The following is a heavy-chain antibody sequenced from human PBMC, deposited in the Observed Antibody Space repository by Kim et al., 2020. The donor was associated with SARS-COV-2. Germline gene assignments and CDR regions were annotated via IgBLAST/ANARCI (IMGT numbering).Heavy chain of an antibody. J-gene: IGHJ6*02. CDR3: ARDGYSSGWAHPLDMDV. CDR2: IYYSGST. Sequence: SETLSLTCTVSGGSISSSSYYWGWIRQPPGKGLEWIGSIYYSGSTYYNPSLKSRVTISVDTSKNQFSLKLSSVTAADTAVYYCARDGYSSGWAHPLDMDVWGQGTTVTVSS. D-gene: IGHD6-19*01. V-gene: IGHV4-39*07. CDR1: GGSISSSSYY.